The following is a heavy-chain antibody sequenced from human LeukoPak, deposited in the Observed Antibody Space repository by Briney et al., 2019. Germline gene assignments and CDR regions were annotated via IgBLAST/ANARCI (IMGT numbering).Heavy chain of an antibody. CDR1: GGSISSYY. CDR2: IYYSGST. CDR3: ARDEGYYMDV. Sequence: SETLSLTRTVSGGSISSYYWSWIRQPPGKGLDWIGYIYYSGSTNYNPSLKSRVTISVDTSKNQFSLKLSSVTAADTAVYYCARDEGYYMDVWGKGTTVTVSS. V-gene: IGHV4-59*01. J-gene: IGHJ6*03.